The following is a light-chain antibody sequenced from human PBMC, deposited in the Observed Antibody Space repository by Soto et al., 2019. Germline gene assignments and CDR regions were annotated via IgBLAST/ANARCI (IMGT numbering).Light chain of an antibody. Sequence: DIQMTQSPSSLSASVGDRVTITCRASQSISTLLNWYQQKPGKAPKLLIYAASSLKSGVPSRFSGSGSGTHFTLAITSLQPEDFATYDCQQSDSIPYTFGQVTKLEI. J-gene: IGKJ2*01. CDR1: QSISTL. CDR3: QQSDSIPYT. CDR2: AAS. V-gene: IGKV1-39*01.